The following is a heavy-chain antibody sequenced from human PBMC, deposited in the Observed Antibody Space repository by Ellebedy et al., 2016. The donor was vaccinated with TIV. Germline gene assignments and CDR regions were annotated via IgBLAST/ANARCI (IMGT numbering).Heavy chain of an antibody. V-gene: IGHV4-34*01. D-gene: IGHD3-16*01. J-gene: IGHJ4*02. CDR2: IDHSGSA. CDR1: GGSFNAYY. Sequence: SETLSLTXAVSGGSFNAYYWNLIRQPPRKGLERIGGIDHSGSANYHPSLKSRVTISVDTSKKQFSLNLTSVTAADTAVYYCARIDLAGGIYWGQGSLVTVSS. CDR3: ARIDLAGGIY.